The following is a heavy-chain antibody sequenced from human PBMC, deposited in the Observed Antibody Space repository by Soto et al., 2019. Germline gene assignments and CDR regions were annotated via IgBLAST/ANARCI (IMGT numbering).Heavy chain of an antibody. Sequence: PSETLSLTCAVSGYSITSGYYWGWIRQPPGKGLEWIGSIYHSGSTYYNPSLKSRVTISVDTPQKLFSLKLSSVTAADTAVYYCARLPYSYSGYVETYFDYWGQGTLVTVSS. V-gene: IGHV4-38-2*01. J-gene: IGHJ4*02. CDR2: IYHSGST. D-gene: IGHD5-12*01. CDR3: ARLPYSYSGYVETYFDY. CDR1: GYSITSGYY.